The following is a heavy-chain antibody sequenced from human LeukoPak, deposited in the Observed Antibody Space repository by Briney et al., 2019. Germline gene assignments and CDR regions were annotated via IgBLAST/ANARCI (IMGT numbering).Heavy chain of an antibody. CDR1: GYSISSGYY. D-gene: IGHD1-26*01. V-gene: IGHV4-38-2*02. CDR2: IYHSGST. CDR3: ARYSGSYSRPLWGAFDI. J-gene: IGHJ3*02. Sequence: SETLSLTCTVSGYSISSGYYWGWIRQPPGKGLEWIGSIYHSGSTYYNPSLKSRVTISVDTSKNQFSLKLSPVTAADTAVYYCARYSGSYSRPLWGAFDIWGQGTMVTVSS.